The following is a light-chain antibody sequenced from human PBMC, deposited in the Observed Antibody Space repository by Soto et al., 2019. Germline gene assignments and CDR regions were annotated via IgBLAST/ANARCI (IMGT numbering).Light chain of an antibody. V-gene: IGKV3-11*01. CDR2: DAS. CDR3: QHSANWPLT. CDR1: QSVSTY. Sequence: EIVLTQSPAALSLSPGXRATLSCRASQSVSTYLAWYQKKPGQAPRLLIYDASNRATGIPARFSGSGSGTDFTLTISSLEPEDFAVYFCQHSANWPLTFGQGTKGDIK. J-gene: IGKJ1*01.